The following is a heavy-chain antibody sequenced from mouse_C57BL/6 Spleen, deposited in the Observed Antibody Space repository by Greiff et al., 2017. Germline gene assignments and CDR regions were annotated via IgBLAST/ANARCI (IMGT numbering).Heavy chain of an antibody. Sequence: VQLQQSGPELVKPGASVKISCKASGYTFTDYYMNWVKQSHGKSLEWIGDINPNNGGTSYNQKFKGKATLTVDKSSSTAYMELRSLTSEDSAVYYCARSPYGKEWYFDVWGTGTTVTVSS. V-gene: IGHV1-26*01. D-gene: IGHD2-1*01. CDR3: ARSPYGKEWYFDV. CDR1: GYTFTDYY. J-gene: IGHJ1*03. CDR2: INPNNGGT.